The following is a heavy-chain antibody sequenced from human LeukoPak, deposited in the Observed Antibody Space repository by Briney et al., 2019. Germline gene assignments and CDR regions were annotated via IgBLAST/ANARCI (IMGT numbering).Heavy chain of an antibody. CDR1: GFTFSKYW. Sequence: GGSLRLSCAASGFTFSKYWMLWVRHAPGQGLERVSRINTDGTVTTYADPVKGRFTVSRDNADNTMFLQMNSVRDEDTAVYYCATKQWLAPPPDSWGQGTPVTVSS. J-gene: IGHJ4*02. V-gene: IGHV3-74*01. CDR2: INTDGTVT. CDR3: ATKQWLAPPPDS. D-gene: IGHD6-19*01.